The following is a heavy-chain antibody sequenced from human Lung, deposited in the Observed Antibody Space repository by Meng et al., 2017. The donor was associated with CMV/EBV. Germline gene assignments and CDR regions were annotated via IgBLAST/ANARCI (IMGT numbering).Heavy chain of an antibody. Sequence: SETLSLXXTVSGYSISSGYYWGWIRQPPGKGLEWIGSIYHSGSTYYNPSLKSRVTISVDTSKNQFSLKVSSVTAADTAVYHCARSSSTVFWFDPWGQGTLVNGYS. J-gene: IGHJ5*02. CDR2: IYHSGST. CDR1: GYSISSGYY. D-gene: IGHD4-11*01. V-gene: IGHV4-38-2*02. CDR3: ARSSSTVFWFDP.